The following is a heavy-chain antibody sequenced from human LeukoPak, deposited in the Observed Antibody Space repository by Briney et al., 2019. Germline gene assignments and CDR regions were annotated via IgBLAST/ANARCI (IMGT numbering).Heavy chain of an antibody. CDR1: GGTFSSYA. V-gene: IGHV1-69*13. D-gene: IGHD3-10*01. Sequence: SVKVSCKASGGTFSSYAISWVRQAPRQGLEWMGGIIPIFGTANYAQKFQGRVTITADESTSTAYMELSSLRSEDTAVYYCAKLPGGFGGFDYWGQGTLVTVSS. CDR3: AKLPGGFGGFDY. CDR2: IIPIFGTA. J-gene: IGHJ4*02.